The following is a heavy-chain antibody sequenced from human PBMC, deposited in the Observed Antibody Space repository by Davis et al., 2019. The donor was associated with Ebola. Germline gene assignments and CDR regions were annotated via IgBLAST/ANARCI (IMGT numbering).Heavy chain of an antibody. V-gene: IGHV3-23*01. CDR1: EFTFSTYA. Sequence: GGSLRLSCAASEFTFSTYAMSWVRQAPGKGLEWVSGISSSGDTTYYADFVKGRFTISRDNSKKTLHLQMNSLRADDTALYHCARERSVAVAGTGYAFDIWGQGTMVTVSS. CDR2: ISSSGDTT. CDR3: ARERSVAVAGTGYAFDI. J-gene: IGHJ3*02. D-gene: IGHD6-19*01.